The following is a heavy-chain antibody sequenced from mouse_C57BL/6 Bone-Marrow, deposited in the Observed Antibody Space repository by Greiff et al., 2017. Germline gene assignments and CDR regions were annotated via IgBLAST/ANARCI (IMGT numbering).Heavy chain of an antibody. CDR3: TRDRGYYDYGFDY. CDR2: ISRGGDYI. Sequence: EVKLVESGEGLVKPGGSLKLSCAASGFTFSSYAMSWFRQTPEQRLAWVAYISRGGDYIYYADTVKGRFTITRDNASNTLYLQMSSLKSEDTAMYYCTRDRGYYDYGFDYWGQGTLVTVSA. CDR1: GFTFSSYA. V-gene: IGHV5-9-1*02. D-gene: IGHD2-4*01. J-gene: IGHJ3*01.